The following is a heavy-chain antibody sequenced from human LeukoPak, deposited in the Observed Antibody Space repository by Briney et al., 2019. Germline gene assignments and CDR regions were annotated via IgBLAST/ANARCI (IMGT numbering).Heavy chain of an antibody. CDR1: GGSISSSSYY. CDR3: ARVSDWNDFDY. Sequence: SETLSLTCTVSGGSISSSSYYWGWIRQPPGKGLEWIGSIYYSGSTYYNPSLKSRVTISVDTSKNQFSLKLTSVTAADTAVYYCARVSDWNDFDYWGQGTLVTVSS. V-gene: IGHV4-39*07. CDR2: IYYSGST. D-gene: IGHD1-1*01. J-gene: IGHJ4*02.